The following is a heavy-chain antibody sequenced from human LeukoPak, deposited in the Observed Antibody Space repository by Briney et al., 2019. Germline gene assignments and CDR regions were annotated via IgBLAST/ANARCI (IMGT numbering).Heavy chain of an antibody. CDR2: ISSDGTTT. J-gene: IGHJ6*03. D-gene: IGHD6-6*01. CDR1: GLSFGSYT. CDR3: AKTNLSPHRSSSGPRRGSLSYYYYMDV. Sequence: GGSLRLSCAPSGLSFGSYTMTWVRQAPGKGLEWVAGISSDGTTTSYADSVKGRFTISRENTLNLQMDSLRAEDTATYYCAKTNLSPHRSSSGPRRGSLSYYYYMDVWGRGTTVTVSS. V-gene: IGHV3-23*01.